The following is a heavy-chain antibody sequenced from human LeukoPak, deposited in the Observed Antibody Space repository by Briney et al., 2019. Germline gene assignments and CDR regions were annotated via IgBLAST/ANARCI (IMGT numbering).Heavy chain of an antibody. CDR3: ARGTQNRWFGELLYDY. V-gene: IGHV4-38-2*01. D-gene: IGHD3-10*01. Sequence: SETLSLTCAVSGYSISSGYYWGWIRQPPGKGLEWIGSFYHSGSTYYNPPLKSRATISVDTSKNQFSLNLSSVPAADTAVYYCARGTQNRWFGELLYDYWGQGTLVTVSS. J-gene: IGHJ4*02. CDR2: FYHSGST. CDR1: GYSISSGYY.